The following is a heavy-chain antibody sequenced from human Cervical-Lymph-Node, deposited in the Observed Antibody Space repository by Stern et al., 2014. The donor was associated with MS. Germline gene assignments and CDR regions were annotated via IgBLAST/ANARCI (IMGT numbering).Heavy chain of an antibody. CDR2: VIPMFATS. V-gene: IGHV1-69*01. D-gene: IGHD2-2*01. Sequence: QLVQSGAEVKKPGSSVKVSCKASGGTFSNYAFNWVRQAPGQGLEWMGGVIPMFATSNYAQKFQGRVTITADESTSTTYMEVSSLTSEDTAVYYCTRGEAAAFDYWGQGTLVTVSS. CDR3: TRGEAAAFDY. J-gene: IGHJ4*02. CDR1: GGTFSNYA.